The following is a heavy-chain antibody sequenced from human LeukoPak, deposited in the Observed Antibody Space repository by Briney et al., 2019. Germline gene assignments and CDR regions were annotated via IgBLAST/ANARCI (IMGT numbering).Heavy chain of an antibody. CDR2: IYHSGST. D-gene: IGHD3-3*01. CDR1: GYSISSGYY. CDR3: ARGYYDFWSGHPWGAFDI. V-gene: IGHV4-38-2*01. J-gene: IGHJ3*02. Sequence: PSETLSLTCAVSGYSISSGYYWGRIRPPPGKGLEWIGSIYHSGSTYYNPSLKSRVTISVDTSKNQFSLKLSSVTAADTAVYYCARGYYDFWSGHPWGAFDIWGQGTMVTVSS.